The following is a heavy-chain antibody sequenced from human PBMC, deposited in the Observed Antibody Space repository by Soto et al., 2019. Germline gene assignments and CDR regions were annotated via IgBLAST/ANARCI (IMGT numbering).Heavy chain of an antibody. D-gene: IGHD6-13*01. CDR2: IYYSGST. CDR1: GGSISSSSYY. J-gene: IGHJ6*02. V-gene: IGHV4-39*01. CDR3: ARLKIGVAAASFRYYYYGMDV. Sequence: KTSETLSLTCTVSGGSISSSSYYWGWIRQPPGKGLEWIGSIYYSGSTYYNPSLKSRVTISVDTSKNQFSLKLSSVTAADTAVYYCARLKIGVAAASFRYYYYGMDVWGQGTTVTVSS.